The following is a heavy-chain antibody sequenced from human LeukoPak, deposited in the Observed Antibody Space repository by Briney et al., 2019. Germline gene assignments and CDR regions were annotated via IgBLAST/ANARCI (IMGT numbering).Heavy chain of an antibody. V-gene: IGHV1-69*02. J-gene: IGHJ4*02. CDR2: IIPILGIA. CDR1: GGTFSSYT. Sequence: ASVKVSCKASGGTFSSYTISWVRQAPGQGLEWMGRIIPILGIANYAQKFQGRVAITADKSTSTAYMELSSLRSEDTAVYYCARTYYYDSSGYYSFRYWGQGTLVTVSS. D-gene: IGHD3-22*01. CDR3: ARTYYYDSSGYYSFRY.